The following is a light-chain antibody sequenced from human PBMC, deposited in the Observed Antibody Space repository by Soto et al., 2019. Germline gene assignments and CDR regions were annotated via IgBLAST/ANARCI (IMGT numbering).Light chain of an antibody. CDR3: QQSYSTPLT. V-gene: IGKV1-39*01. CDR2: AAS. Sequence: DIQMTQSPSSLSASVGAIVTITCRARQSISNFLNWYQQKPGKAPKLLIYAASSLQSGVPARFSGCGSVTDFTLTISSLQPEDFANYDCQQSYSTPLTFGGGTKVEIK. CDR1: QSISNF. J-gene: IGKJ4*01.